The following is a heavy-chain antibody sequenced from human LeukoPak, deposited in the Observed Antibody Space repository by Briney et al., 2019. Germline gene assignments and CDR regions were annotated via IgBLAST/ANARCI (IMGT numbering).Heavy chain of an antibody. CDR1: GFTFSSYG. J-gene: IGHJ4*02. D-gene: IGHD4-17*01. Sequence: GGSLRLSCAPSGFTFSSYGMHWVRQAPGKGLEWVAVVWYDGSNKYYADSVKGRFTISRDNSKNTLYLQMNSLRAEDTAVYYCAKDDPFHDYGDYGYWGQGTLVTVSS. CDR2: VWYDGSNK. CDR3: AKDDPFHDYGDYGY. V-gene: IGHV3-33*06.